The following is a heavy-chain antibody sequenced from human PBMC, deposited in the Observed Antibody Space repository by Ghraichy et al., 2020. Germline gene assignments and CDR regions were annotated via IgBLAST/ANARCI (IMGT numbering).Heavy chain of an antibody. Sequence: SETLSLTCTVSGGSISSSSYYWGWIRQPPGKGLEWIGSIYYSGSTYYNPSLKSRVTISVDTSKNQFSLKLSSVTAADTAVYYCARHGAPRPRWGQGTLVTVSS. CDR3: ARHGAPRPR. V-gene: IGHV4-39*01. CDR1: GGSISSSSYY. J-gene: IGHJ4*02. D-gene: IGHD3-16*01. CDR2: IYYSGST.